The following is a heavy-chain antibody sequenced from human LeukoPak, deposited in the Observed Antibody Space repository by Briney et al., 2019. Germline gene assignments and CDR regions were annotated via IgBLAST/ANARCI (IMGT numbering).Heavy chain of an antibody. Sequence: GGSLRLSNAASGFTISSYLMSWVRQAPGKGLEWVANIKQDGSKKYYVDSVKGRFTISRDNAKNSLYLQMNSLRAEDTAVYYCARSWTRLAYFDYWGQGTLVTVSS. J-gene: IGHJ4*02. CDR3: ARSWTRLAYFDY. V-gene: IGHV3-7*01. D-gene: IGHD6-13*01. CDR2: IKQDGSKK. CDR1: GFTISSYL.